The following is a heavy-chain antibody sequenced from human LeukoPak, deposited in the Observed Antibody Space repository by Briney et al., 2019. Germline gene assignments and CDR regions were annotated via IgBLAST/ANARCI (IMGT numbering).Heavy chain of an antibody. Sequence: SVKVSCKASGGTFSSYAISWVRQAPGQGLEWMGGIIPIFGTANYAQKFQGRVTVTADESTSTAYMELSSLRSEDTAVYYCARDRYYDSSGYYTFGNYWGQGTLVTVSS. V-gene: IGHV1-69*01. J-gene: IGHJ4*02. D-gene: IGHD3-22*01. CDR2: IIPIFGTA. CDR1: GGTFSSYA. CDR3: ARDRYYDSSGYYTFGNY.